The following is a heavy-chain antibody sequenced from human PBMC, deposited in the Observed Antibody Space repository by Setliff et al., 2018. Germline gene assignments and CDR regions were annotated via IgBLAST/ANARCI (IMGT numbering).Heavy chain of an antibody. CDR1: GVSIRRYY. D-gene: IGHD3-9*01. V-gene: IGHV4-59*08. CDR3: AGTPARGPTWLSPFDWFFED. Sequence: PSETLSLTCTVSGVSIRRYYWSWIRQPPGKGLEWSGSIFYSGSSNYNPSLQSRGTISIDTSKNQFSLKMTSVTATDTAMYYRAGTPARGPTWLSPFDWFFEDWGHGTLVTVSS. J-gene: IGHJ4*01. CDR2: IFYSGSS.